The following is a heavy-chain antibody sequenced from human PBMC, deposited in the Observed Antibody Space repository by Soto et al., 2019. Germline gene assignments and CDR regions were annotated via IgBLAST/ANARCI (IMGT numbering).Heavy chain of an antibody. J-gene: IGHJ5*02. CDR3: ARSGSYYPARNWFGP. Sequence: QVQLVQSGAEMKNPGASVKVSCKASGYTFTSYGISWVRQAPGQGLEWMGWISGFNDDTNHAQKLQGRVTMTKDTSTSTAYLELRSLKSDETAVYYCARSGSYYPARNWFGPWGKGTLVTVSS. D-gene: IGHD3-10*01. V-gene: IGHV1-18*01. CDR1: GYTFTSYG. CDR2: ISGFNDDT.